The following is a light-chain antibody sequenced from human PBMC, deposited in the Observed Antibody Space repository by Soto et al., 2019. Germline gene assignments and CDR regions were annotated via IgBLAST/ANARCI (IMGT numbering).Light chain of an antibody. CDR2: GAS. CDR3: HQYDSSPLT. CDR1: QSVSSSY. Sequence: EIVLTQSPGTLSLSPGERATLSCRASQSVSSSYLAWYQQKPGQAPRLLIYGASSRATGIPDRFSGSGSGTDFTLTISILELEDFAVYYWHQYDSSPLTFGGGTKVEIK. J-gene: IGKJ4*01. V-gene: IGKV3-20*01.